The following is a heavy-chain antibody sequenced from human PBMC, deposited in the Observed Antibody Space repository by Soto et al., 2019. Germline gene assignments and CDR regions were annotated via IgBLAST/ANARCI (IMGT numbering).Heavy chain of an antibody. Sequence: PGESLKISCKGSGYSFTSYWISWVRQMPGKGLEWMGRIDPRDSYTNYSPSFQGHVTISADKSISTAYLQWSSLKASDTAMYYCAALTMRARGYYYGMDVWGQGTTVTVS. V-gene: IGHV5-10-1*01. J-gene: IGHJ6*02. D-gene: IGHD3-22*01. CDR2: IDPRDSYT. CDR3: AALTMRARGYYYGMDV. CDR1: GYSFTSYW.